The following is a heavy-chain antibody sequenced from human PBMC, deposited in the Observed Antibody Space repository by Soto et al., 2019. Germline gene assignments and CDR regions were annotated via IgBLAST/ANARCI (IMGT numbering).Heavy chain of an antibody. CDR2: VYPGDSDT. V-gene: IGHV5-51*01. D-gene: IGHD3-10*01. CDR3: ASGFTLDFFDS. CDR1: EYNFTTTW. J-gene: IGHJ4*02. Sequence: GESLKISCNGSEYNFTTTWIGLVRQVPGKGLEWMGIVYPGDSDTRYSPSFQGRVTISADKSIATAYLHWSSLKASDTAMYFCASGFTLDFFDSWGLGTPVTVSS.